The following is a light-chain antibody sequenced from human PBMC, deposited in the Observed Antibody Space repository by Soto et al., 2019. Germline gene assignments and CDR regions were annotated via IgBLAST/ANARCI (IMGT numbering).Light chain of an antibody. V-gene: IGKV1-39*01. CDR1: QSISSY. CDR2: EAS. J-gene: IGKJ2*01. Sequence: DIQMTQSPSSLSASVGDRVTMTCRASQSISSYLNWYQQKRGKAPKLLIYEASSLQSGVPSRFRGSGSGTDFTLTISSLQPEDFATYYCQQSYSIPYTFGQGTKLEIK. CDR3: QQSYSIPYT.